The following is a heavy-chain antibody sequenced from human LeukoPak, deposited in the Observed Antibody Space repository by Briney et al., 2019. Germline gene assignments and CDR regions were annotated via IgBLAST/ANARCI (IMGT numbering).Heavy chain of an antibody. V-gene: IGHV4-31*03. CDR1: GGSISRGGYY. J-gene: IGHJ3*02. D-gene: IGHD3-9*01. Sequence: SQTLSLTCTVSGGSISRGGYYWSWIRQHPGKGLEWIGYIYYSGSTYYNPSLKSRVTISVDTSKNQFSLKLSSVTAADTAVYYCARDVESYDILTGYYNADAFDIWGQGTMVTVSS. CDR3: ARDVESYDILTGYYNADAFDI. CDR2: IYYSGST.